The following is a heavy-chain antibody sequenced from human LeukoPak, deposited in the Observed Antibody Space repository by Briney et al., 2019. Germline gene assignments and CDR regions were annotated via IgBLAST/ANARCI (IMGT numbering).Heavy chain of an antibody. CDR3: ARAGYYDFWSGSYYGMDV. CDR2: IYYSGST. CDR1: GGSISSYY. J-gene: IGHJ6*02. V-gene: IGHV4-59*08. Sequence: PSETLSLTCTVSGGSISSYYWSWIRQPPGKGLEWIGYIYYSGSTNYNPSLKSRVTISVDTSKNQFSLKLSSVTAADTAVYYCARAGYYDFWSGSYYGMDVWGQGTTVTVSS. D-gene: IGHD3-3*01.